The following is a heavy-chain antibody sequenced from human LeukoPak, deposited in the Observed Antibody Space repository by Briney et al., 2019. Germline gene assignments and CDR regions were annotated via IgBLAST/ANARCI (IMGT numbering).Heavy chain of an antibody. V-gene: IGHV4-39*07. D-gene: IGHD6-6*01. CDR3: TRETDSSSSW. Sequence: SETLSLTCTVSGGSISSSSYYWAWIRQPPGKGLEWIGSIQYSGSTYYNPSLKSRVTISLDTSKHQFSLEVSSVTAADTAVYYCTRETDSSSSWWGQGTLVTVSS. J-gene: IGHJ4*02. CDR1: GGSISSSSYY. CDR2: IQYSGST.